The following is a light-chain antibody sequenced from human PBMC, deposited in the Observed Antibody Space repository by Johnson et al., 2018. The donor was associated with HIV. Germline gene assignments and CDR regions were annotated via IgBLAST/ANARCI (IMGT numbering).Light chain of an antibody. CDR1: SSNIGNNY. Sequence: QPVLTQPPSVSAAPGQKVTISCSGSSSNIGNNYVSWYQQLPGTAPKLLIYENNKRPSGIPDRFSGSKSGTSATLGITGLQTGDEADYYCGTWDSSLSAYVFGTWPKVTVL. V-gene: IGLV1-51*02. CDR3: GTWDSSLSAYV. CDR2: ENN. J-gene: IGLJ1*01.